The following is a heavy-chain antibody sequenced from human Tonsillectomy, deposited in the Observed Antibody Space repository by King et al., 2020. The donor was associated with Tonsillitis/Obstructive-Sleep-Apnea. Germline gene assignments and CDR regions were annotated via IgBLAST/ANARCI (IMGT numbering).Heavy chain of an antibody. CDR1: GFIVDDYA. J-gene: IGHJ6*03. D-gene: IGHD5-12*01. CDR2: ISWNSGNI. Sequence: EVQLVESGGGLVQPGRSLRLSCAASGFIVDDYAMHWVRQAPGKGLEWVSGISWNSGNIDYADSVKGRFTISRDNAKNSLYLQMNSLRSEDTALYYCAKGEVATFPSQYYYYMDVGGKGTTVTVSS. CDR3: AKGEVATFPSQYYYYMDV. V-gene: IGHV3-9*01.